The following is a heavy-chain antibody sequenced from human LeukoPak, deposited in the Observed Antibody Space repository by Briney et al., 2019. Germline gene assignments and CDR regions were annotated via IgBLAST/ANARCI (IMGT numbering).Heavy chain of an antibody. D-gene: IGHD3-3*01. CDR3: AKVVRYYDFWSGEYYFDY. J-gene: IGHJ4*02. CDR1: GFTFGTYT. CDR2: ISSGSSYI. Sequence: PGGSLRLSCAASGFTFGTYTMNWVRQAPGKGLEWVSSISSGSSYIYYADSVKGRFTISRDNSKNTLYLQMNSLRAEDTAIYYCAKVVRYYDFWSGEYYFDYWGQGTLVTVSS. V-gene: IGHV3-21*04.